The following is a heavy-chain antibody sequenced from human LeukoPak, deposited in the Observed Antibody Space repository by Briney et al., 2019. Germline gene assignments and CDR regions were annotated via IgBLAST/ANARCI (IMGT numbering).Heavy chain of an antibody. CDR3: ATYRQVLLPFES. CDR2: ISSSSSPI. D-gene: IGHD2-8*02. J-gene: IGHJ4*02. CDR1: GFTFSSYS. V-gene: IGHV3-48*01. Sequence: PGGSLRLSCAASGFTFSSYSMNWVRQAPGKGLEWLSYISSSSSPIYYADSVKGRFTISRDNAKNSLYLQMNSLRAEDTAIYYCATYRQVLLPFESWGQGTLVTVSS.